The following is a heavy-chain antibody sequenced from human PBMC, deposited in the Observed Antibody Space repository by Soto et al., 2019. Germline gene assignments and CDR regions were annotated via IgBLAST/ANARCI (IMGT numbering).Heavy chain of an antibody. D-gene: IGHD6-19*01. V-gene: IGHV1-69*13. J-gene: IGHJ4*02. CDR1: GITFSTHV. CDR2: IMPVMSTT. Sequence: GASVKVSCKASGITFSTHVISWVRQAPGQGLEWMGEIMPVMSTTNYAQRFQGRVTITADATTSTVYMELRSLGSEDTAVYYCGRDRLLSTGYSSGIDYWGPGTLVTVSS. CDR3: GRDRLLSTGYSSGIDY.